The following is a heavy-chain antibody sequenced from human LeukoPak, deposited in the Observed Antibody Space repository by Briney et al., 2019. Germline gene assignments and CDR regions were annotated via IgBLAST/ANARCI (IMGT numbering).Heavy chain of an antibody. CDR2: ISGSGGST. D-gene: IGHD1-1*01. J-gene: IGHJ4*02. Sequence: GALRLSCAASGFTFSSYGMSWVRQAPGKGLEWVSTISGSGGSTYYADSVKGRFTISRDNAKNSLYLQMHSLRAEDTAVYYCARDHRRGGTIDYWGQGTLVTVSS. CDR3: ARDHRRGGTIDY. CDR1: GFTFSSYG. V-gene: IGHV3-23*01.